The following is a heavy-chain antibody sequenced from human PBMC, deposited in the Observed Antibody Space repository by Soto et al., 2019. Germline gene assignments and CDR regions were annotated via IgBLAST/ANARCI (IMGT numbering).Heavy chain of an antibody. D-gene: IGHD3-16*01. CDR3: AKGGYYSLFDI. Sequence: GGSLRLSCVAYGFPFSSYAMSWVRQTPGKGLEWVSGISGSGGRTYYADSVKGRFTISRDNSNNTLSLQMHILRVEDTAVYFCAKGGYYSLFDIRGQGTMVTVSS. V-gene: IGHV3-23*01. CDR1: GFPFSSYA. CDR2: ISGSGGRT. J-gene: IGHJ3*02.